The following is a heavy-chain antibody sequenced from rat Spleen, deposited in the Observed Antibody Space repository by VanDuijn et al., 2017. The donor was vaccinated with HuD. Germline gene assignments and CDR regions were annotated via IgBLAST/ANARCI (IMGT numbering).Heavy chain of an antibody. J-gene: IGHJ1*01. CDR3: ARQMYTTDYYYPYWYFDF. Sequence: EVQLVESGGGLVQPGRSLKLSCAASGFTFSDYYMAWVRQAPKKGLEWVASISYEGSSTYYGDSVKGRFTISRDNAKSTLYLQMNSLRSEDTATYYCARQMYTTDYYYPYWYFDFWGPGTMVTVSS. V-gene: IGHV5-22*01. CDR2: ISYEGSST. CDR1: GFTFSDYY. D-gene: IGHD1-6*01.